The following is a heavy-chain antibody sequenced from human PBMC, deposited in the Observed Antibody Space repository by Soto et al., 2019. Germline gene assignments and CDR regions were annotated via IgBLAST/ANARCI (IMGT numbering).Heavy chain of an antibody. CDR2: IYYSGST. CDR1: GGSISSYY. V-gene: IGHV4-59*01. Sequence: TLSLTCTVSGGSISSYYWSWIRQPPGKGLEWIGYIYYSGSTNYNPSLKSRVTISVDTSKNQFSLKLSSVTAADTAVYYCARYDIVTGYSIIDYWGQGTLVTVSS. D-gene: IGHD3-9*01. CDR3: ARYDIVTGYSIIDY. J-gene: IGHJ4*02.